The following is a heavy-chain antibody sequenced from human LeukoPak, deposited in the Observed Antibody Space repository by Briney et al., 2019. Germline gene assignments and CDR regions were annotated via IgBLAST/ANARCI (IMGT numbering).Heavy chain of an antibody. CDR3: ASIRFLEWSNWFDP. Sequence: SETLSLTCAVYGGSFSSYYWGWIRQPPGKGLEWIGSIYYSGSTYYNPSLKSRVTISVDTSKNQFSLKLSSVTAADTAVYYCASIRFLEWSNWFDPWGQGTLVTVSS. J-gene: IGHJ5*02. CDR2: IYYSGST. CDR1: GGSFSSYY. D-gene: IGHD3-3*01. V-gene: IGHV4-39*01.